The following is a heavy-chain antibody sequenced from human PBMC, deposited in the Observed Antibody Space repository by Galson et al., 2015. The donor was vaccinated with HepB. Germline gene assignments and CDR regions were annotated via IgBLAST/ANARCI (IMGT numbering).Heavy chain of an antibody. CDR1: GFTVSSNY. Sequence: SLRLSCAASGFTVSSNYMSWVRQAPGKGLEWVSVIYSGGSTYYADSVKGRFTISRDNSKNALYLQMNSLRAEDTAVYYCARLAVVNAFDIWGQGTMVTVSS. CDR2: IYSGGST. D-gene: IGHD3-22*01. J-gene: IGHJ3*02. CDR3: ARLAVVNAFDI. V-gene: IGHV3-53*01.